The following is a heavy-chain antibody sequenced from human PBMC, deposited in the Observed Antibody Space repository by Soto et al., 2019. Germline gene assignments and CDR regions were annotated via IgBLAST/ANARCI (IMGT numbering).Heavy chain of an antibody. Sequence: PGGSLRLSCAASGFTFSSYAMHWVRQAPGKGLEWVAVISYDGSNKYYAGSVKGRFTISRDNSKNTLYLQMNSLRAEDTAVYYCARDQRSWYDFWSGYYYNWFDPWGQGTLVTVSS. CDR1: GFTFSSYA. J-gene: IGHJ5*02. V-gene: IGHV3-30-3*01. CDR2: ISYDGSNK. CDR3: ARDQRSWYDFWSGYYYNWFDP. D-gene: IGHD3-3*01.